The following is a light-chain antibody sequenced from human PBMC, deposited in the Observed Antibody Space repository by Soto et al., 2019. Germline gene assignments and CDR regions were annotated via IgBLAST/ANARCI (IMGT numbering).Light chain of an antibody. CDR3: SSYARNRDIV. V-gene: IGLV2-8*01. CDR1: SSDVGAYNY. CDR2: EVS. J-gene: IGLJ2*01. Sequence: QSALTQPPSASGSLGQSVTISCTGTSSDVGAYNYVSWYQQHPGKAPKLMIYEVSKRPSGVPDRFSGSKSGNTASLTVSGLQGEDGADYYCSSYARNRDIVFGGGTKLTVL.